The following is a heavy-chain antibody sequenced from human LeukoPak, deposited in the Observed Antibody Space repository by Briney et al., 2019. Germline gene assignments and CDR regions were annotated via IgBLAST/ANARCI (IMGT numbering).Heavy chain of an antibody. D-gene: IGHD1-7*01. CDR2: ISSSSSYI. Sequence: GGSLRLSCTGSGFTFSSYAMHWVRQAPGKGLEWVSSISSSSSYIYYADSVKGRFTISRDNAKNSLYLQMNSLRAEDTAVYYCARQGGTVDAFDIWGQGTMVTVSS. CDR3: ARQGGTVDAFDI. V-gene: IGHV3-21*01. J-gene: IGHJ3*02. CDR1: GFTFSSYA.